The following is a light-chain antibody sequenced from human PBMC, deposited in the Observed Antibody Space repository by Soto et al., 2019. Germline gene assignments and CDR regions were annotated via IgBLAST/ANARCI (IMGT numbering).Light chain of an antibody. CDR2: YDT. CDR3: QVWDSISDLVV. V-gene: IGLV3-21*04. J-gene: IGLJ2*01. Sequence: SSELTQPPSVSVAPGETARITCGGNNIGSKSVHWYHQRPGQAPVLVIYYDTDRPSGIPERYSASNSGKTATLTISRVEAGDEADYYCQVWDSISDLVVFGGGTKVTVL. CDR1: NIGSKS.